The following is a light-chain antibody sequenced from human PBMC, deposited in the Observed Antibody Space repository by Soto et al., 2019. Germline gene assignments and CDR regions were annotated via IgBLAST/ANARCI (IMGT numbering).Light chain of an antibody. Sequence: EIVMTQSPATLSVSPGERATLSCRASQSVSSNLAWYQQKPGQAPRLLIYGASTRATGIPARFSGSGSGTEFTLTISSLQSEDFAVYFCRQYNNWPLFFGGGTRWIS. V-gene: IGKV3-15*01. J-gene: IGKJ4*01. CDR3: RQYNNWPLF. CDR1: QSVSSN. CDR2: GAS.